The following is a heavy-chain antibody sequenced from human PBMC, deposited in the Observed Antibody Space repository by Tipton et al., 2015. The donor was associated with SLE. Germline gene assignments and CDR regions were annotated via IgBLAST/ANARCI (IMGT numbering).Heavy chain of an antibody. Sequence: TLSLTCTVSGGSISSYYWSWIRQPAGKGLEWIGRIYTSGSTTYNPSLKSRVTMSVDTSTNQFSLKLSSVTAADTAVYYCARDGGDHIDAFDIWGQGTMVTVSS. CDR1: GGSISSYY. D-gene: IGHD3-16*01. CDR3: ARDGGDHIDAFDI. J-gene: IGHJ3*02. CDR2: IYTSGST. V-gene: IGHV4-4*07.